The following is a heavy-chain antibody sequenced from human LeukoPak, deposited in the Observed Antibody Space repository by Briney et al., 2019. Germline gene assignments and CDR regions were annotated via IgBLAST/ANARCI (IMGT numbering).Heavy chain of an antibody. V-gene: IGHV1-69*13. D-gene: IGHD6-13*01. CDR3: ATYSSSWSGGDFDY. CDR1: GGTFSSYA. J-gene: IGHJ4*02. Sequence: ASVKVSCKASGGTFSSYAISWVRQAPGQGLEWMGGIIPIFGTANYAQKFQGRVTITADESTGTAYMELSSLRSEDTAVYYCATYSSSWSGGDFDYWGQGTLVTVSS. CDR2: IIPIFGTA.